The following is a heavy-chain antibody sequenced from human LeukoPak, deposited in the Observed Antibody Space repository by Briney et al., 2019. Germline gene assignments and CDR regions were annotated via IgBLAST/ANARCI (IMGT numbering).Heavy chain of an antibody. CDR2: ISPYNGNT. D-gene: IGHD6-19*01. Sequence: ASVKVSCKASGYNFVTFGITWVRQAPGQGLEWMGWISPYNGNTNYAQKFQGRVTMTTDTSTSTAYMELGTLISDDTAVYYCARPPQEGQWLAPLYFQHWGQGTPVTVSS. V-gene: IGHV1-18*01. CDR3: ARPPQEGQWLAPLYFQH. CDR1: GYNFVTFG. J-gene: IGHJ1*01.